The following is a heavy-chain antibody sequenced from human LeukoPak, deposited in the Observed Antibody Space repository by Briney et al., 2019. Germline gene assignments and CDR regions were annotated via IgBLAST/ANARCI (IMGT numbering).Heavy chain of an antibody. J-gene: IGHJ6*03. CDR1: GYTFTSYD. Sequence: ASVKVSCKASGYTFTSYDINWVRQATGQGLEWMGWMNPNSGNTGYAQKFQGRVTMTRNTSISTAYMELSSLRSEDTVVYYCARAAGVPADMDVWGKGTTVTVSS. D-gene: IGHD2-2*01. V-gene: IGHV1-8*01. CDR3: ARAAGVPADMDV. CDR2: MNPNSGNT.